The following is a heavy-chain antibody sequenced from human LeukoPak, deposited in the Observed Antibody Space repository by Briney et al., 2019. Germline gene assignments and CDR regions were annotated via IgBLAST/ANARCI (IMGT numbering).Heavy chain of an antibody. J-gene: IGHJ4*02. D-gene: IGHD3-16*02. CDR2: LVYDGSA. CDR1: GASITSESSY. CDR3: ARAPSYRRYSYHS. Sequence: SETLSLTCTVSGASITSESSYWGWIHQPPGKGFQWIGGLVYDGSAHYNPSLQSHVSISADTSNNQFSLKLASATASDTGVYFCARAPSYRRYSYHSWGQGTLVTVSS. V-gene: IGHV4-39*01.